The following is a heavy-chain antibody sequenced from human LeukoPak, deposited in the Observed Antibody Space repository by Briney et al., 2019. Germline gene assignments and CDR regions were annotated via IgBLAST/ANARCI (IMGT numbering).Heavy chain of an antibody. CDR2: INHSGST. D-gene: IGHD3-3*01. CDR1: GGSFSGYY. Sequence: SETLSLTCAVYGGSFSGYYWSWIRQPPGKGLEWIGEINHSGSTNYNPSLKSRVTISVDTSKNQFSLKLSSVTAADTAVYYCASAIDLEWSYWYFDLWGRGTLDTVSS. CDR3: ASAIDLEWSYWYFDL. V-gene: IGHV4-34*01. J-gene: IGHJ2*01.